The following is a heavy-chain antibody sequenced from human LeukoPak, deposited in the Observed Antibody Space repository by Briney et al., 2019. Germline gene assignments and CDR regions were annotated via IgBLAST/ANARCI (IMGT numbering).Heavy chain of an antibody. J-gene: IGHJ4*02. D-gene: IGHD3-22*01. V-gene: IGHV1-24*01. Sequence: ASVKVSCKVSGYTLTELSMHWVRQAPGKGLEWMGGFDPEDGETIYAQKFQGRVTMTEDTSTDTAYMELSSLRSEDTAVYYCATDLYYYDSSGWDHYWGQGTLVTVSS. CDR3: ATDLYYYDSSGWDHY. CDR2: FDPEDGET. CDR1: GYTLTELS.